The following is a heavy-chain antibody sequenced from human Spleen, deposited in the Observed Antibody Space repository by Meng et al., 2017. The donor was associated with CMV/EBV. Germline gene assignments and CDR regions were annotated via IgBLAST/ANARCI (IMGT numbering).Heavy chain of an antibody. J-gene: IGHJ4*02. CDR3: ARDRGAVVTLSKFDY. CDR1: GYTFTAYN. Sequence: ASVKVSCKASGYTFTAYNIHWVRQAPGQGLEWMGWINPNNGGTNYAQKFQGRVTMTTDTSITTAYMEVSSLRSDDTAVYYCARDRGAVVTLSKFDYWGQGTLVTVSS. D-gene: IGHD4-23*01. V-gene: IGHV1-2*02. CDR2: INPNNGGT.